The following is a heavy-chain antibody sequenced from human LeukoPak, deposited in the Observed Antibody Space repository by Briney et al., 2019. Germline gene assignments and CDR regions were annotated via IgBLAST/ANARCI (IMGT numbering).Heavy chain of an antibody. J-gene: IGHJ4*02. D-gene: IGHD5-24*01. V-gene: IGHV3-74*01. CDR2: ISEDGSTT. CDR1: GFTFTSYW. Sequence: GGSLRFSCAASGFTFTSYWMDWVRQAPGKGLVWVSRISEDGSTTYYADSVKGRFTISRDNAKDTVYLQMNSLRVEDTAVYYCARDYKYAFDNWGQGTLVTVSS. CDR3: ARDYKYAFDN.